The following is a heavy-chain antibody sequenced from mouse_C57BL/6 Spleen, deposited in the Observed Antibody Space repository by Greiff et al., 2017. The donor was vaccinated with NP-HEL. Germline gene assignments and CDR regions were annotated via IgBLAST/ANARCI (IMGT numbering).Heavy chain of an antibody. J-gene: IGHJ2*01. CDR2: ISGGGGNT. V-gene: IGHV5-9*01. Sequence: VQLKESGGGLVKPGGSLKLSCAASGFTFSSYTMSWVRQTPEKRLEWVATISGGGGNTYYPDSVKGRFTLSRDNAKNTLYLQMSSLRSDDTALYYCARRDYGSSDFDYWGQGTTLTVSS. CDR1: GFTFSSYT. CDR3: ARRDYGSSDFDY. D-gene: IGHD1-1*01.